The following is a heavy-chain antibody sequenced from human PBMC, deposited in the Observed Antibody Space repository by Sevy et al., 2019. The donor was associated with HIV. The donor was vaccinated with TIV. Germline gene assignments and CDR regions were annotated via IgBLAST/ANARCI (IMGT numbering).Heavy chain of an antibody. J-gene: IGHJ3*02. CDR2: ISSSSSNI. V-gene: IGHV3-48*02. D-gene: IGHD3-22*01. CDR1: GFTFSSYS. CDR3: AGGNLRDSSCYYYARGNAFDI. Sequence: GGSLRLSCAASGFTFSSYSMNWVRQAPGKGLEWVSYISSSSSNIYYADSVKGRFTISRDNAKNSLYLQMNSLRDEDRTVYYCAGGNLRDSSCYYYARGNAFDIWGQGTMVTVSS.